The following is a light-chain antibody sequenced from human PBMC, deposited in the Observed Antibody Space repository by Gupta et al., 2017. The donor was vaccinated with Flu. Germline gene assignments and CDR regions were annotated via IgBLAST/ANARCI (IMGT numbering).Light chain of an antibody. Sequence: GDRVTSTCRSSHSISTSLAWYQHKPGQAPKLLIYCASTLQRGVPSRFSGSGSGTEFTLTITTLQADDFATYFCQQCSSFPLTFGGGTKVDIQ. CDR2: CAS. J-gene: IGKJ4*01. V-gene: IGKV1-5*01. CDR1: HSISTS. CDR3: QQCSSFPLT.